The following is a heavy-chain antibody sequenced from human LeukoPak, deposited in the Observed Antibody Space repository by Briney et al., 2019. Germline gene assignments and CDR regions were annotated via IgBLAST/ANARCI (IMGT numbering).Heavy chain of an antibody. V-gene: IGHV3-7*01. J-gene: IGHJ5*02. CDR3: AKAVAARWLDP. CDR2: IKEDGSEK. Sequence: GGSLRLSCAASGSTFSSYWMSWVRQAPGKGLECVANIKEDGSEKNYVDSVKGRLTISRDNAKNSLYLQMNSLRAEDTAVYYCAKAVAARWLDPWGQGTLVIVS. CDR1: GSTFSSYW. D-gene: IGHD6-19*01.